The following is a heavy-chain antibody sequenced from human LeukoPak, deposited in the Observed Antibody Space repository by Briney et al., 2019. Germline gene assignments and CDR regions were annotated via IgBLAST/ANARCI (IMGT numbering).Heavy chain of an antibody. Sequence: QPGESLRLSCAASGFTFSRYWMHWVRQAPGEGLVWVPRIDEHGTTIDYADSVRDRFTISRDNAKNTLYLHMNSLRAEDTAMYYCARDAGGAGSHWGQGSLVTVSS. D-gene: IGHD3-10*01. V-gene: IGHV3-74*01. CDR3: ARDAGGAGSH. CDR1: GFTFSRYW. J-gene: IGHJ4*02. CDR2: IDEHGTTI.